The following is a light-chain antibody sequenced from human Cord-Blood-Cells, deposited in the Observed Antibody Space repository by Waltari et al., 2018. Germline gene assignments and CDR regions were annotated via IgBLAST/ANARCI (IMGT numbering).Light chain of an antibody. CDR2: WAS. CDR1: QSVLYSSNNTNY. V-gene: IGKV4-1*01. J-gene: IGKJ1*01. CDR3: QQYYSTPPT. Sequence: DIVMTQSPDSLAVSLGARATINCKSSQSVLYSSNNTNYLAWYQQKPGQPPKLLIYWASTRESGVPDRFSGSGSGTDFTLTISSLQAEDVAVYYCQQYYSTPPTFGQGTKVEIK.